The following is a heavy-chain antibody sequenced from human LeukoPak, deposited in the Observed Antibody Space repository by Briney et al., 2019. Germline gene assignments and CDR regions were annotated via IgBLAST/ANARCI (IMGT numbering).Heavy chain of an antibody. D-gene: IGHD3-10*01. CDR2: ISKTGRTT. J-gene: IGHJ4*02. Sequence: GGSLRISCAASGFSFNAYAMTWVRQAPGKGLEWVSSISKTGRTTSYTGSVKGRFTISRDNSKNTLHLQMNRLRVEDTALYFCAKDHDNTGSYYYFDSWGLGTLVTVSS. V-gene: IGHV3-23*05. CDR3: AKDHDNTGSYYYFDS. CDR1: GFSFNAYA.